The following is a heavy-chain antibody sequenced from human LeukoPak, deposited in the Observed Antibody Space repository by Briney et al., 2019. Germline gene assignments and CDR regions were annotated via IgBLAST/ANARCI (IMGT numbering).Heavy chain of an antibody. D-gene: IGHD2-2*01. V-gene: IGHV4-4*09. CDR1: GGSTSGYF. Sequence: SETLSLTCTVSGGSTSGYFWSWIRQPPGKGPEWIGYIYSTGTTNYSPSLSSRVTISVDTSKNQLSLNPRFVTATDTAVYHCARHNPPPTGFCSGTSCFMSGSQYFYMDVWGKGTSVTVS. CDR3: ARHNPPPTGFCSGTSCFMSGSQYFYMDV. J-gene: IGHJ6*03. CDR2: IYSTGTT.